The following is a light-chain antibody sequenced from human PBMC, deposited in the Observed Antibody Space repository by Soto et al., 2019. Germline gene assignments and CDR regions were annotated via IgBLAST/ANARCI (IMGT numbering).Light chain of an antibody. Sequence: QSALTQPASVSGSPGQSITISCTGTSSDVGSYNLVSWYQQHPGEAPKLMIYEVSKRPSGVSNRFSGSKSGNTASLTISGLQAEDEADYYCCSYAGSSTPYWVFGGGTKLTVL. CDR2: EVS. J-gene: IGLJ3*02. CDR3: CSYAGSSTPYWV. CDR1: SSDVGSYNL. V-gene: IGLV2-23*02.